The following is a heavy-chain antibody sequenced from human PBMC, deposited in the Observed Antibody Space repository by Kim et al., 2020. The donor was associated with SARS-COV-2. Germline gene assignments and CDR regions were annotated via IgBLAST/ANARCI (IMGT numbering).Heavy chain of an antibody. J-gene: IGHJ4*02. CDR2: SSSYV. CDR3: CVVAASMD. Sequence: SSSYVYYADSVKGRFTISRDNAKNSRYLQMSSLRAGDTAVYYCCVVAASMDWGQGTLVTVSS. V-gene: IGHV3-21*01. D-gene: IGHD2-15*01.